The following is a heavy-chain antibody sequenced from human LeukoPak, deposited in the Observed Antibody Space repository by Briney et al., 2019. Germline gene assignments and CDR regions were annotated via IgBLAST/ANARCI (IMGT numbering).Heavy chain of an antibody. CDR3: ARDKIEWLRESYFDY. D-gene: IGHD5-12*01. V-gene: IGHV3-30-3*01. J-gene: IGHJ4*02. Sequence: GGSLRLSCAASGFTFSNYAMHWVRQAPGKGLEWVSIISYDGSNKYYADSVRGRLTVSRDNAKNSLFLQMHSLRAEDTAVYYCARDKIEWLRESYFDYWGQGVLVTVAS. CDR2: ISYDGSNK. CDR1: GFTFSNYA.